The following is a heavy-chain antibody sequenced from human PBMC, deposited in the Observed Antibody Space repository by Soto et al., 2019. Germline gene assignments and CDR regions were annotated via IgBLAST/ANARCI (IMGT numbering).Heavy chain of an antibody. Sequence: SVKVSCKASGGTLSNSGLSWVRQAPGQGLEWLGGFIPIFPTPHYAQRFRGRVTITADELTNTAYMEMSSLRSDDTAVYYCATSPSGSGTYIANHWGRGTLVTVSS. CDR3: ATSPSGSGTYIANH. V-gene: IGHV1-69*13. D-gene: IGHD3-10*01. J-gene: IGHJ4*02. CDR1: GGTLSNSG. CDR2: FIPIFPTP.